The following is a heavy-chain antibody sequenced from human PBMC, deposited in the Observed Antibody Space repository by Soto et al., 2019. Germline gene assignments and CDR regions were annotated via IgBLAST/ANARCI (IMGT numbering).Heavy chain of an antibody. Sequence: QVQLVQSGAEVKKPGASVKVSCKASGYTFTSYAMHWVRQAPGQRLEWMGWINAGNGNTKYSQKFQGRVTITRDTSASTAYMELSSLRSEDTAVYYCARDAKVRGVLNWFDRWGQGTLVTVSS. J-gene: IGHJ5*02. CDR3: ARDAKVRGVLNWFDR. D-gene: IGHD3-10*01. CDR1: GYTFTSYA. CDR2: INAGNGNT. V-gene: IGHV1-3*01.